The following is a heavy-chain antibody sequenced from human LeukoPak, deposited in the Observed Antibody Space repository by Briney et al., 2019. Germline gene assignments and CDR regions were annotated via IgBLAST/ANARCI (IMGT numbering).Heavy chain of an antibody. D-gene: IGHD3-3*01. V-gene: IGHV1-69*13. CDR2: IIPIFGTA. J-gene: IGHJ4*02. CDR1: GGTFSSYA. Sequence: ASVKVSCKASGGTFSSYAISWVRQAPGQGLEWMGGIIPIFGTANYAQKFQGRVTITADESTSTAYMELISLRSEDTAVYYCARDGVVPLDYWGQGTLVTVSS. CDR3: ARDGVVPLDY.